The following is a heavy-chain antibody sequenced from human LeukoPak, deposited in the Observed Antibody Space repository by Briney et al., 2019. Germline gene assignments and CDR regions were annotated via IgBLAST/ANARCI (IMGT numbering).Heavy chain of an antibody. D-gene: IGHD4-11*01. CDR3: ARRSDYSFDY. Sequence: WMGIIYPGDSDTRYSPSFQGQVTISADKSISTAYLQWSSLKASDTAMYYCARRSDYSFDYWGQGTLVTVSS. J-gene: IGHJ4*02. CDR2: IYPGDSDT. V-gene: IGHV5-51*01.